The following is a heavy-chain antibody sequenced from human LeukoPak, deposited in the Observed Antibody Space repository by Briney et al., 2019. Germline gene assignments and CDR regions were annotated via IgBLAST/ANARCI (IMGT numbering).Heavy chain of an antibody. CDR3: ARLFYYDNIPGYYYGMDV. D-gene: IGHD3-22*01. CDR1: GGSISSSNW. V-gene: IGHV4-4*02. CDR2: IYHSGSN. J-gene: IGHJ6*02. Sequence: SETLSLTCAVSGGSISSSNWWSWVRQPPGKGLEWIGEIYHSGSNNYNPSLKSRVTISVDKSKNQFSLKLSSVTAADTAIYYCARLFYYDNIPGYYYGMDVWGQGTTVTVSS.